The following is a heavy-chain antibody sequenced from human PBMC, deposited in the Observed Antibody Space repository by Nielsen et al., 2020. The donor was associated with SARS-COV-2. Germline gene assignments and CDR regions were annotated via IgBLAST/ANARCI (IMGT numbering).Heavy chain of an antibody. V-gene: IGHV5-10-1*01. J-gene: IGHJ2*01. Sequence: GESLKISCKGSGYSFTSYWISWVRQMPGKGLEWMGRIDPSDSYTNYSPSFQGHVTISADKSISTAYLQWSSLKASDTAMYYCARLRSVIAAAGTGWYFDLWGRGTLVTVSS. CDR1: GYSFTSYW. CDR3: ARLRSVIAAAGTGWYFDL. CDR2: IDPSDSYT. D-gene: IGHD6-13*01.